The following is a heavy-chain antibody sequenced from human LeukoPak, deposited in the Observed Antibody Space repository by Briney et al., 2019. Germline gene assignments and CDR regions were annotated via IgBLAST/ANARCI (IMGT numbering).Heavy chain of an antibody. CDR3: ASSRDTYYDFWSGYTV. J-gene: IGHJ4*02. V-gene: IGHV3-21*01. CDR2: ISSSSYT. CDR1: GFTFSSYS. D-gene: IGHD3-3*01. Sequence: PGGSLRLSCAASGFTFSSYSMNWVRQAPGKGLEWVSSISSSSYTYYADSVKGRFTISRDNAKNSLYLQMNSLRAEDTAVYYCASSRDTYYDFWSGYTVWGQGTLVTVSS.